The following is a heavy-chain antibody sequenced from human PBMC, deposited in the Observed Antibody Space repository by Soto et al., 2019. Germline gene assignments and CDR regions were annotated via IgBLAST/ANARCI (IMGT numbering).Heavy chain of an antibody. J-gene: IGHJ4*02. CDR1: GFAFSTYA. CDR2: IDRGGGST. Sequence: EVQLLESGGGLVQPGGSLRLSCAASGFAFSTYAMSWVRQAPGKGLEWVSSIDRGGGSTNYADSVKGRFTISRDNSKNTLYQQMNSLRAEDTAVYYCVKLLAQNFDYWGQGVRLTVSS. CDR3: VKLLAQNFDY. V-gene: IGHV3-23*01.